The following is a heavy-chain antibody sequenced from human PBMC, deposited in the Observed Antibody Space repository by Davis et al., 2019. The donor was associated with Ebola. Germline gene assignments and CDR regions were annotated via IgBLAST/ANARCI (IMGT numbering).Heavy chain of an antibody. CDR2: IYYSGST. V-gene: IGHV4-59*01. CDR1: GGSISSYY. J-gene: IGHJ5*02. D-gene: IGHD3-22*01. Sequence: MPGGSLRLSCTVSGGSISSYYWSWIRQPPGKGLEWIGYIYYSGSTNYNPSLKSRVTISVDTSKNQFSLKLSSVTAADTAVYYCARARGSGYYFGSSWFDPWGQGTLVTVSS. CDR3: ARARGSGYYFGSSWFDP.